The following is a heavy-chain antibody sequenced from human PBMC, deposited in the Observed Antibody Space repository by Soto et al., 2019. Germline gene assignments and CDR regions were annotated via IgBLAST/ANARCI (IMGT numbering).Heavy chain of an antibody. D-gene: IGHD3-10*01. CDR1: VYTFTSYG. Sequence: ASVKVSCKASVYTFTSYGISWVRQAPGQGLEWMGWISAYNGNTNYAQKLQGRVTMTTDTSTSTAYMELRSLRSDDTAVYYCARGVLSLLWFGELRQPFDYWGQGTLVTVSS. CDR2: ISAYNGNT. J-gene: IGHJ4*02. V-gene: IGHV1-18*01. CDR3: ARGVLSLLWFGELRQPFDY.